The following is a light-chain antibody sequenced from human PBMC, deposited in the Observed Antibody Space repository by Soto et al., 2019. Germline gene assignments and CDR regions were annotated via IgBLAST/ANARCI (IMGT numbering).Light chain of an antibody. CDR3: LQHHSYPYT. CDR2: DAS. J-gene: IGKJ2*01. V-gene: IGKV1-17*01. CDR1: QGITDD. Sequence: DIQMTQSPSFLSASVGDRVTITCRASQGITDDLGWFQQKPGKVPKGLIYDASNLHSGVPSRFSGSGSGTEFTLTISSLQPEDFATYYCLQHHSYPYTFGQGTKLEIK.